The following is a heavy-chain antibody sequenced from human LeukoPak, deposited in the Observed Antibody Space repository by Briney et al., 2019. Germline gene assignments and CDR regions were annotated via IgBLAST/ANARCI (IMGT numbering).Heavy chain of an antibody. Sequence: SETLSLTCTVPGYSISSGYYWGWIRQPPGKGLEWIGSIYHSGSTYYNPSLKSRVTISVDTSKNQFSLKLSSVTAADTAVYYCARECSGGSCYSGYWGQGTLVTVSS. J-gene: IGHJ4*02. V-gene: IGHV4-38-2*02. CDR2: IYHSGST. D-gene: IGHD2-15*01. CDR1: GYSISSGYY. CDR3: ARECSGGSCYSGY.